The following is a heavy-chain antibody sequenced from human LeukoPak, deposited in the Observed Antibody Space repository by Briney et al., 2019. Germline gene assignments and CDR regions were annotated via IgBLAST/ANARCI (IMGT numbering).Heavy chain of an antibody. D-gene: IGHD3-22*01. V-gene: IGHV3-23*01. Sequence: PGGSLRLSCAASGFTFSTYAISWVRQAPGKGLEWVSAISGSGGITYYADSVKGRFTISRGNSKNTLYLQMNSLRAEDTAVYYCAKHGHRWVVIINWFDPWGQGTLVTVSS. CDR2: ISGSGGIT. CDR1: GFTFSTYA. J-gene: IGHJ5*02. CDR3: AKHGHRWVVIINWFDP.